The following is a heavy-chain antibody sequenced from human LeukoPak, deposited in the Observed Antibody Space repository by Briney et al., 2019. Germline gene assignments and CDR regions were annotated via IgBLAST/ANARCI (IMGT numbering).Heavy chain of an antibody. J-gene: IGHJ4*02. Sequence: GGSLRLSCAASGFTFSSYSVNWVRQAPGKGLEWVSSISSSSSYIYYADSVKGRFTISRDNAKNSLYLQMNSLRAEDTAVYYCARDRYDSSGPLDYWGQGTLVTVSS. CDR3: ARDRYDSSGPLDY. V-gene: IGHV3-21*01. CDR1: GFTFSSYS. D-gene: IGHD3-22*01. CDR2: ISSSSSYI.